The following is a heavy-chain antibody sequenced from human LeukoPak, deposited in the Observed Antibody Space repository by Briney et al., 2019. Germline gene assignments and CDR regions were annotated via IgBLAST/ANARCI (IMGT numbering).Heavy chain of an antibody. CDR3: ARDPWGYYDSSPDY. Sequence: GGSLRLSCAASGFTFSSYAMSWVRQAPGKGLEWVSAISGSGGSTYYADSVKGRFTISRDNSKNTLYLQMNSLRAEDTAVYYCARDPWGYYDSSPDYWGQGTLVTVSS. CDR1: GFTFSSYA. D-gene: IGHD3-22*01. CDR2: ISGSGGST. J-gene: IGHJ4*02. V-gene: IGHV3-23*01.